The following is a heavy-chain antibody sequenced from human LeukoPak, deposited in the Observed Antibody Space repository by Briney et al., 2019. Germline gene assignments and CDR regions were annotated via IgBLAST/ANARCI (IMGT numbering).Heavy chain of an antibody. CDR1: GFTFSDYY. Sequence: GGSLRLSCAASGFTFSDYYMSWIRQASGKGLEWVGRIRSKANSYATAYAASVKDRFTISRDDSKNTAYLQMNSLKTEDTAVYYCTRHDEYSYGLDAFDIWGQGTMVTVSS. D-gene: IGHD5-18*01. J-gene: IGHJ3*02. CDR2: IRSKANSYAT. V-gene: IGHV3-73*01. CDR3: TRHDEYSYGLDAFDI.